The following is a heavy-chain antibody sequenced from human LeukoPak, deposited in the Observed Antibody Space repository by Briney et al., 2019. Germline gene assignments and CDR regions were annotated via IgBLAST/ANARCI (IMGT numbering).Heavy chain of an antibody. CDR2: LSSSGNA. V-gene: IGHV3-48*03. D-gene: IGHD1-26*01. CDR1: GFSFSDHE. Sequence: GGSLRLSCAASGFSFSDHEMNWVRQAPGKGLEWVSYLSSSGNAYYADSVKGRFTISRDNLKNSLYLQMTSLRADDTAVYYCASGRGSYSPDYWGQGTLVTVSS. CDR3: ASGRGSYSPDY. J-gene: IGHJ4*02.